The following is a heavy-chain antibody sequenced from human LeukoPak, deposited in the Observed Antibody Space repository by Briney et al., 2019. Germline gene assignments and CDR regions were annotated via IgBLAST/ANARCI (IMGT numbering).Heavy chain of an antibody. Sequence: ASVTVSCKASGYTFTSYYIHWVRQAPGQGLEWMGIINPSGGSTSYPQKFQDRVTMTRDTSTSTVYMELSSLKSDDTAFYYCARGVFGELEKLMFQHWGQGTLVTVSS. CDR1: GYTFTSYY. D-gene: IGHD3-10*02. V-gene: IGHV1-46*01. CDR3: ARGVFGELEKLMFQH. CDR2: INPSGGST. J-gene: IGHJ1*01.